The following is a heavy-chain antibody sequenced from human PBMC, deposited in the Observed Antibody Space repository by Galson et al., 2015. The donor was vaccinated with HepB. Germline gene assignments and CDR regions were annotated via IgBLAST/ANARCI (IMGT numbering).Heavy chain of an antibody. CDR1: GFTFGSYA. CDR2: ISSNGGST. Sequence: SLRLSCAASGFTFGSYAMHWVRQAPGKGLEYVSAISSNGGSTYYADSVKGRFTISRDNSKNTLYLQMSSLRAEDTAVYYCVRFSSSSTQGYWGQGTLVTVSS. CDR3: VRFSSSSTQGY. D-gene: IGHD6-13*01. V-gene: IGHV3-64D*06. J-gene: IGHJ4*02.